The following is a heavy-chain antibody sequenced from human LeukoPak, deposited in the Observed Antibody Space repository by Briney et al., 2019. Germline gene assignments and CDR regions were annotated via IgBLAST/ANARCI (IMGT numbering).Heavy chain of an antibody. CDR2: INHGGST. V-gene: IGHV4-34*01. D-gene: IGHD3-3*01. Sequence: SETLSLTCADYGGSFSGYYWSWIRQPPGKGLEWIGEINHGGSTNYNPSLKSRVTISVDTSKNQFSLKLSSVTAAGTAVYDCARGRYDFWSGPSVFDYWGQGTLVTVSS. CDR3: ARGRYDFWSGPSVFDY. CDR1: GGSFSGYY. J-gene: IGHJ4*02.